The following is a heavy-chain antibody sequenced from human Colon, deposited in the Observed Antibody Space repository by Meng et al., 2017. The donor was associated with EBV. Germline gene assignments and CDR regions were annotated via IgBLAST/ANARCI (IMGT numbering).Heavy chain of an antibody. CDR2: IYYSGST. CDR3: ASLYGDSSVWYLDL. Sequence: QVQLQESGPGLVKPSEXLSLTCTVSGGSISSYYWSWIRQPPGKGLEWIGYIYYSGSTYYNPSLKSRVIISVDTSKNQFSLRLNSVTAADTAVYYCASLYGDSSVWYLDLWGRGTLVTVSS. V-gene: IGHV4-59*12. J-gene: IGHJ2*01. CDR1: GGSISSYY. D-gene: IGHD4-17*01.